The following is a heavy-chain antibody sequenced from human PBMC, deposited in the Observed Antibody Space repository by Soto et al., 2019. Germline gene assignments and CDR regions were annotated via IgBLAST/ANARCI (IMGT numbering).Heavy chain of an antibody. J-gene: IGHJ6*02. D-gene: IGHD3-3*01. CDR3: ARDYDSDPSYYYYGMDV. CDR1: GYTFTGYY. V-gene: IGHV1-2*04. Sequence: ASVKVSCKASGYTFTGYYMHWVRQAPGQGLEWMGWINPNSGGTNYAQKFQGWVTMTRDTSISTAYMELSRLRSDDTAVYYCARDYDSDPSYYYYGMDVWGQGTTVTVSS. CDR2: INPNSGGT.